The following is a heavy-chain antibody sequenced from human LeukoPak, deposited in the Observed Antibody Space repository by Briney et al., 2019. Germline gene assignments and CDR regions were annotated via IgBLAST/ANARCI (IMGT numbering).Heavy chain of an antibody. J-gene: IGHJ5*02. V-gene: IGHV3-9*01. CDR1: GFTFDDYA. D-gene: IGHD3-16*02. CDR3: AKDIRLGELSYWFDP. CDR2: ISWNSGSI. Sequence: GRSLRLSCAASGFTFDDYAMHWVRQAPGKGLEWVSGISWNSGSIGYADSVKGRFTISRDNTKNSLYLQMNSLRAEDTALYYCAKDIRLGELSYWFDPWGQGTLVTVSS.